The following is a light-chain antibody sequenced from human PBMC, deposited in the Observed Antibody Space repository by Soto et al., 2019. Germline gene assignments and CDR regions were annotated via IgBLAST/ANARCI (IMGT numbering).Light chain of an antibody. V-gene: IGKV3-20*01. CDR1: QIVSSSH. CDR3: QQYGSSPLYS. J-gene: IGKJ2*03. CDR2: ATS. Sequence: EIVVSQSPGTLSLSPGERATLSCMASQIVSSSHLAWYQNKPGQAPRLLIYATSRRATGIPDRFSGSGSGTDFTLTISRLEPEDLAVYYCQQYGSSPLYSFGQGTKLEIK.